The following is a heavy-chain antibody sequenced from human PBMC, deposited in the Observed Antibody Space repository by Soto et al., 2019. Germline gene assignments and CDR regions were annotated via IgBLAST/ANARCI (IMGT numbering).Heavy chain of an antibody. J-gene: IGHJ6*03. CDR2: INLSGST. V-gene: IGHV4-34*01. D-gene: IGHD2-15*01. CDR1: RGSFSGYS. Sequence: QVQLQQWGAGLLKPSETLSLTCAVSRGSFSGYSWNWIRQPPGKGLEWIGEINLSGSTNYNPSLKTRVTISVDTSKDQFSLRLSSVTAADTAVYYCARGFPVDSYYSHIGVWGKGTTVTVSS. CDR3: ARGFPVDSYYSHIGV.